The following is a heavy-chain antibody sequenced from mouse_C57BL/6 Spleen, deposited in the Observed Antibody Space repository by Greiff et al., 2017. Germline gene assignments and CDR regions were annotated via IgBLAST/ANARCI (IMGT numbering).Heavy chain of an antibody. V-gene: IGHV6-6*01. CDR1: GFTFCDAW. CDR2: LRHQANNHAT. Sequence: VQLVESGGGLVQPGGPMKLSCAASGFTFCDAWMDWVRQSPEQGLEWVAELRHQANNHATSSAESVKGGFTISRDESKSSVDLQMNSLRAEDTGIYYWTNNYVECAYWGQGTLVTVSA. D-gene: IGHD1-3*01. CDR3: TNNYVECAY. J-gene: IGHJ3*01.